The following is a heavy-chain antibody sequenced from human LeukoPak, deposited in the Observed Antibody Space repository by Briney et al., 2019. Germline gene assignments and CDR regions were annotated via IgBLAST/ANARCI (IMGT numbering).Heavy chain of an antibody. J-gene: IGHJ3*02. CDR2: IYYSGST. D-gene: IGHD3-22*01. Sequence: SETLSLTCTVSGGSISRYYWSWIRQPPGKGLEWIGYIYYSGSTNYNPSLKSRVTISVDTSKNQFSLKLSSVTAADAAVYYCATRHSIGYYASPAPFDIWGQGTMVTVSS. V-gene: IGHV4-59*01. CDR3: ATRHSIGYYASPAPFDI. CDR1: GGSISRYY.